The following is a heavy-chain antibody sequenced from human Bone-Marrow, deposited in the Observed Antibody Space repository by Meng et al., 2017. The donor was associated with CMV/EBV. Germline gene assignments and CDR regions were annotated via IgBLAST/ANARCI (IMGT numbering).Heavy chain of an antibody. CDR1: AGSFSAYY. Sequence: DAGSFSAYYWSSSGQQPGKGVEWIRERNNSGSTNNNPSQKRRGTISVDTSKNKFTLKLSSVTAGDKAVYYCARKARAIKGANRFDHWGQGTLVTVSS. D-gene: IGHD5-12*01. CDR3: ARKARAIKGANRFDH. CDR2: RNNSGST. V-gene: IGHV4-34*04. J-gene: IGHJ5*02.